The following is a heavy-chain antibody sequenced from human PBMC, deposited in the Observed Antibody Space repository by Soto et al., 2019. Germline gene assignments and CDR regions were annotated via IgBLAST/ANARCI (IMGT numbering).Heavy chain of an antibody. CDR3: AADGVGATEGDYYYYGMDV. D-gene: IGHD1-26*01. CDR2: IVVGSGNT. Sequence: SVKVSCKASGFTFTSSAVQWVRQARGQRLEWIGWIVVGSGNTNYAQKFQERVTITRDMSTSTAYMELSSLRSEDTAVYYCAADGVGATEGDYYYYGMDVWGQGTTVTVSS. CDR1: GFTFTSSA. V-gene: IGHV1-58*01. J-gene: IGHJ6*02.